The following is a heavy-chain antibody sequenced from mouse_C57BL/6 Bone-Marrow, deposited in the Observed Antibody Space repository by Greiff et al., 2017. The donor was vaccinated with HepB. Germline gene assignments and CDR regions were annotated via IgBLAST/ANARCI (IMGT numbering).Heavy chain of an antibody. CDR2: INPYNGGT. D-gene: IGHD2-3*01. Sequence: EVQLQQSGPVLVKPGASVKMSCKASGYTFTDYYMTWVKQSHGKSLEWIGVINPYNGGTSYNQKFKGKATLTVDKSSSTAYMELNSLTSEDSAVYYCARSRWLLPYFDYWGQGTTLTVSS. CDR3: ARSRWLLPYFDY. J-gene: IGHJ2*01. V-gene: IGHV1-19*01. CDR1: GYTFTDYY.